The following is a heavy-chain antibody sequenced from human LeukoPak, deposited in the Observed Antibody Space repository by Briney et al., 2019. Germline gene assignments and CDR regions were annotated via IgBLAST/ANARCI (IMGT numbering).Heavy chain of an antibody. CDR3: GRWGNYVLY. Sequence: AGGSLRLSCAASGFTFSSYWIQWVRQAPGKGLGWVSRINMDVGSTTYADSVKGRFTISRDTAKNTLYLHIKRVRAEDTGVYYFGRWGNYVLYWGQGTLVTVSS. CDR1: GFTFSSYW. D-gene: IGHD4-11*01. V-gene: IGHV3-74*01. CDR2: INMDVGST. J-gene: IGHJ4*02.